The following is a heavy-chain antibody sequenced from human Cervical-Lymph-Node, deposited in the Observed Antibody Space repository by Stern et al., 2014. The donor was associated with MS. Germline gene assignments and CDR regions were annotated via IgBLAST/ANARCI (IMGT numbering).Heavy chain of an antibody. CDR2: IIPILGLA. V-gene: IGHV1-69*04. CDR3: ARGIVSNRAAATQHNLFDP. CDR1: GGTFSSSYA. J-gene: IGHJ5*02. D-gene: IGHD2-15*01. Sequence: QVQLLQPGAEVKKPGSSMNVSCKTSGGTFSSSYAITWLRQAPGQELEWMGRIIPILGLANYAHNFQGRVTITADTSTNTTYLELSSLRSEDTAVYYCARGIVSNRAAATQHNLFDPWGQGTLVTVSS.